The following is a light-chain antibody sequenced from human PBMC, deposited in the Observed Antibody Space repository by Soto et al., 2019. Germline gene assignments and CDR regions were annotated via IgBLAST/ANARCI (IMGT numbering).Light chain of an antibody. Sequence: EFVLTQSPGTLSLSPGERATLSCRRSQTVISNYLAWYQQKPGQSPRLLISGASIRATGIPNRFSGSESGTDFTLTISRLEPEDFAVYYCQQYATSPLTFGGGTKVDIK. V-gene: IGKV3-20*01. CDR1: QTVISNY. CDR3: QQYATSPLT. J-gene: IGKJ4*01. CDR2: GAS.